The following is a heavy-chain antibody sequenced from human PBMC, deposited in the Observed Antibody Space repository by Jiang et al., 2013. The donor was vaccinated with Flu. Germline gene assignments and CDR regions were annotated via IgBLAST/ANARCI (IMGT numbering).Heavy chain of an antibody. CDR2: TYYRSKWYN. V-gene: IGHV6-1*01. Sequence: SQTLSLTCAISGDSVSSNSAAWNWIRQSPSRGLEWLGRTYYRSKWYNDYAVSVKSRITINPDTSKNQFSLQLNSVTPEDTAVYYCARGGDDILTGYPHFDYWGQGTLVTVSS. J-gene: IGHJ4*02. D-gene: IGHD3-9*01. CDR3: ARGGDDILTGYPHFDY. CDR1: GDSVSSNSAA.